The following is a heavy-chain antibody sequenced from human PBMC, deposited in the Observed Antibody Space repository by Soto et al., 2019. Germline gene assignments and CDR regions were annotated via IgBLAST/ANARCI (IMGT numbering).Heavy chain of an antibody. CDR2: IYYSGST. V-gene: IGHV4-59*01. Sequence: SETLSLTCTVSGGTISSYYWSWIRQPPGKGLEWIGYIYYSGSTNYNPSLKSRVTISVDTSKNQFSLKLSSVTAADTAVYYCARSPGADTFDYWGQGTLVTVSS. J-gene: IGHJ4*02. D-gene: IGHD1-26*01. CDR3: ARSPGADTFDY. CDR1: GGTISSYY.